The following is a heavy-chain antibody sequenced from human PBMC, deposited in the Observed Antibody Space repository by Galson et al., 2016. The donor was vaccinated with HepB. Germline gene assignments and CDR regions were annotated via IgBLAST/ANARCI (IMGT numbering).Heavy chain of an antibody. CDR2: INPSGGST. CDR3: ARDIAARLILPKGWFDP. Sequence: SVKVSCKASGYTFTSYYMHWVRQAPGQGLEWMGIINPSGGSTSYAQKFQGRVTMTRDTSTSTVYMGLSSLRSEDTAVYYCARDIAARLILPKGWFDPWGQGTLVTVSS. D-gene: IGHD6-6*01. J-gene: IGHJ5*02. V-gene: IGHV1-46*01. CDR1: GYTFTSYY.